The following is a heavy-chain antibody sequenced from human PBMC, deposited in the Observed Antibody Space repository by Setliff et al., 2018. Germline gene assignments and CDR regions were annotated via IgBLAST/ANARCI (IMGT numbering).Heavy chain of an antibody. CDR3: ARVRRVVIAYYYYMDV. CDR2: IYHSGKT. J-gene: IGHJ6*03. CDR1: GYSISSGYF. Sequence: PSETLSLTCAVSGYSISSGYFWGWIRQPPGKGLEWIGSIYHSGKTYYNPSLKSRVTLSVDTSKNQFSLKLSSVTAADTAVYYCARVRRVVIAYYYYMDVWGKGTTVTVSS. V-gene: IGHV4-38-2*01. D-gene: IGHD2-21*01.